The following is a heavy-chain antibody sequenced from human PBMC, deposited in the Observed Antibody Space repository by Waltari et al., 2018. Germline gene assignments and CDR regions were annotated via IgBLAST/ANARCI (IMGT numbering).Heavy chain of an antibody. J-gene: IGHJ4*02. CDR2: RRQDGSEK. V-gene: IGHV3-7*01. CDR1: GFNFSSYW. Sequence: EVQLVESGGGLVQPGGSLRLSCAASGFNFSSYWMSWVRQAPGRGLEVVANRRQDGSEKYYVDSVKGRFTISRDNAKNSLYLQMNSLRAEDTAVYYCAGVAFDYWGQGTLVTVAS. CDR3: AGVAFDY.